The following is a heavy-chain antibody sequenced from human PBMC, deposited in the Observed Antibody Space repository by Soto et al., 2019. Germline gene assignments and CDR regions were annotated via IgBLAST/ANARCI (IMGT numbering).Heavy chain of an antibody. D-gene: IGHD3-22*01. CDR3: ARERERYDSSGYYQYYYYYGMDV. CDR2: ISAYNGNT. Sequence: QVQLVQSGAEVKKPGASVKVSCKASGYTFTSYGISWVRQAPGQGLEWMGWISAYNGNTNYAQKLQGRVTMTTDTSTSTAHMELRSLRSDDTAVYYCARERERYDSSGYYQYYYYYGMDVWGQGTTVTVSS. V-gene: IGHV1-18*01. J-gene: IGHJ6*02. CDR1: GYTFTSYG.